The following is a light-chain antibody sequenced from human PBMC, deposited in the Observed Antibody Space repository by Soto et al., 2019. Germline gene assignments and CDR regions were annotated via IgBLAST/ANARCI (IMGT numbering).Light chain of an antibody. V-gene: IGLV1-40*01. CDR1: SSNIGAGYD. Sequence: QSEVTQPPSVSGAPGQTVTISCTGSSSNIGAGYDVHWYQQFPGTAPKLLISGSNNRPSGVPDRFSGSKSGTSASLAITGLQPEDEANYYCQSFDLSLSAVILGGGTKLTVL. CDR3: QSFDLSLSAVI. J-gene: IGLJ2*01. CDR2: GSN.